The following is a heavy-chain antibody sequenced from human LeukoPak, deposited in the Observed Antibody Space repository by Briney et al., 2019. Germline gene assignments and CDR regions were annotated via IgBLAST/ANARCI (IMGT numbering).Heavy chain of an antibody. D-gene: IGHD3-10*01. J-gene: IGHJ5*02. Sequence: SETLSLTCTVSGGSIRSYYWSWIRQPAGKGLEWIGRIYGSGSTTYNPSLKSRITLSLDTSKNQFSLNLSSVTAADTAVYYCARDSGTTGEVKFDPWGPGTLVTVSS. CDR2: IYGSGST. V-gene: IGHV4-4*07. CDR3: ARDSGTTGEVKFDP. CDR1: GGSIRSYY.